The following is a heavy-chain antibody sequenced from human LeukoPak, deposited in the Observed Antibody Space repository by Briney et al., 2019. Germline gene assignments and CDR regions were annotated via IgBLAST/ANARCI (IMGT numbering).Heavy chain of an antibody. J-gene: IGHJ6*03. CDR3: ASGGIVGAYYYYYYMDV. Sequence: GGSLRLSCEASGFTFRSYAMTWVRQAPGKGLEWVAVISYDGSNKYYADSVKGRFTISRDNSKNTLYLQMNSLRAEDTAVYYCASGGIVGAYYYYYYMDVWGKGTTVTVSS. D-gene: IGHD1-26*01. CDR1: GFTFRSYA. CDR2: ISYDGSNK. V-gene: IGHV3-30*03.